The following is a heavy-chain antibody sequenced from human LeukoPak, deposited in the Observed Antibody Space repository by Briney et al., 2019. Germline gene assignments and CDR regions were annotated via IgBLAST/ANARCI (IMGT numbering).Heavy chain of an antibody. Sequence: PSETLSLTCTVSGGSISSYYWSWIRQPPGEGLEWIGYIYYSGSTNYNPSLKSRVTISVDTSKNQFSLKLSSVTAADTAVYYCARAFYDSSGYLLHYWGQGTLVTVSS. CDR3: ARAFYDSSGYLLHY. CDR1: GGSISSYY. V-gene: IGHV4-59*01. CDR2: IYYSGST. D-gene: IGHD3-22*01. J-gene: IGHJ4*02.